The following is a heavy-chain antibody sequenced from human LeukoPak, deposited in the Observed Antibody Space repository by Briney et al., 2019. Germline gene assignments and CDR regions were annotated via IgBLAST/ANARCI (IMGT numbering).Heavy chain of an antibody. Sequence: ETLSLTCAISGGSISSHSYWMHWVRQVPGKGLVWVSRINNDGSSTTYADSVKGRFTISRDNAKNTLYLQMNSLRAEDTAVYYCARDDGVRTEYFQHWGQGTLVTVSS. CDR1: GGSISSHSYW. D-gene: IGHD4-17*01. CDR2: INNDGSST. CDR3: ARDDGVRTEYFQH. V-gene: IGHV3-74*01. J-gene: IGHJ1*01.